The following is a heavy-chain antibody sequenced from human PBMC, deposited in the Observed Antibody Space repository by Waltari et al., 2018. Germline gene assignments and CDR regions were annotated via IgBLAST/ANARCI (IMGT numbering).Heavy chain of an antibody. CDR2: IYYSGST. CDR1: GGSIRSSSYH. Sequence: QLQLQEAGPGLVTPSVTLSLTCTVSGGSIRSSSYHWGWIRQPPGKGLEWIGSIYYSGSTYYNPSLKSRVTISVDTSKNQFSLKLSSVTAADTAVYYCARHLVELTVDWFDPWGQGTLVTVSS. J-gene: IGHJ5*02. V-gene: IGHV4-39*01. CDR3: ARHLVELTVDWFDP. D-gene: IGHD3-16*01.